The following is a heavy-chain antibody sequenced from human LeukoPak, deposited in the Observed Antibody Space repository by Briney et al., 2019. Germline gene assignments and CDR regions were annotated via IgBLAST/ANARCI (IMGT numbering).Heavy chain of an antibody. D-gene: IGHD5-24*01. Sequence: GGSLRLSCATSGFTFSSYGIHWVRQAPGKGLEWVAFIRYDGNSEYYADSVKGRFTISRDNPKNLLFLQINSLRVEDTAVYYCARETPRRGETRDGYRWGQGTLVTVSS. CDR3: ARETPRRGETRDGYR. V-gene: IGHV3-30*02. J-gene: IGHJ4*02. CDR2: IRYDGNSE. CDR1: GFTFSSYG.